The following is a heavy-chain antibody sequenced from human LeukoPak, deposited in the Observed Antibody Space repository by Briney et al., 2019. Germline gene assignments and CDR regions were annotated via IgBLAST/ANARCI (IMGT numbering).Heavy chain of an antibody. V-gene: IGHV4-59*01. CDR1: GGSISSYY. CDR2: IYYSGST. Sequence: SETLSLTCTVSGGSISSYYSSRIRQPPGKGLEWIGYIYYSGSTNYNPSLKSRVTISVDTSKNQFSLKLSSVTAADTAVYYCARIQSAVDACDIWGQGTMVTVSS. J-gene: IGHJ3*02. CDR3: ARIQSAVDACDI.